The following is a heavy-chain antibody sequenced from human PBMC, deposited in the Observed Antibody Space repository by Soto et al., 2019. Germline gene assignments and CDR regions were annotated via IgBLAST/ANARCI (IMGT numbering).Heavy chain of an antibody. CDR3: AKGYYDSSGFDY. J-gene: IGHJ4*02. CDR1: GFTFSSYG. D-gene: IGHD3-22*01. V-gene: IGHV3-30*18. CDR2: ISYDGSNK. Sequence: HPGGSLRLSCAASGFTFSSYGIHWVRQAPGKGLEWVAVISYDGSNKYYADSVKGRFTISRNNSKNTLYLQMNSLRAEDTAVYYCAKGYYDSSGFDYWGQGTLVTVSS.